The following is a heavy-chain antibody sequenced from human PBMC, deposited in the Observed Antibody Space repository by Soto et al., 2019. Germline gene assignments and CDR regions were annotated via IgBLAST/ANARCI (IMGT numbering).Heavy chain of an antibody. D-gene: IGHD5-12*01. V-gene: IGHV3-7*03. CDR1: GFMFGNYW. J-gene: IGHJ4*02. CDR2: IKQDGSEK. Sequence: SLRLSCAASGFMFGNYWMSWVRQGPGEGLEWVANIKQDGSEKYYVDSVKGRFTISRDNAKNSLYLQMNSLRVEDTAVYFCAREGSGYEQLDYWGQGTLVTVSS. CDR3: AREGSGYEQLDY.